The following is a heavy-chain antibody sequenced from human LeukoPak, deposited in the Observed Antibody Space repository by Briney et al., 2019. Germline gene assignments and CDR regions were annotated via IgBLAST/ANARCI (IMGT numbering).Heavy chain of an antibody. D-gene: IGHD6-13*01. CDR1: GFTFSSYG. V-gene: IGHV3-21*01. CDR2: ISSSSSYI. CDR3: ARGAYSSSWNLDY. Sequence: PGGSLRLSCAASGFTFSSYGMHWVRQAPGKGLEWVSSISSSSSYIYYADSVKGRFTISRDNPKNSLYLQMNSLRAEDTAVYYCARGAYSSSWNLDYWGQGTLVTVSS. J-gene: IGHJ4*02.